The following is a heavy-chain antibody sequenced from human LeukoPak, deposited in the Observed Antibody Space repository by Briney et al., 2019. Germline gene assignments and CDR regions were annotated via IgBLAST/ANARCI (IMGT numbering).Heavy chain of an antibody. Sequence: GRSLRLSCAASGFTFSSYPMHWVRQAPGKGLEWVAIISYDASDKYYADSVKGRFTISRDNSKNTLYLQMNSLRAEDTAVYYCAKSGTRSSWSPRVKTYLDYWGQGTLVTVSS. V-gene: IGHV3-30*04. J-gene: IGHJ4*02. CDR1: GFTFSSYP. D-gene: IGHD6-13*01. CDR3: AKSGTRSSWSPRVKTYLDY. CDR2: ISYDASDK.